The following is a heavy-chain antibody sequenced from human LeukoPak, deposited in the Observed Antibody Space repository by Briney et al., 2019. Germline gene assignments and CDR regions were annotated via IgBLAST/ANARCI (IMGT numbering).Heavy chain of an antibody. D-gene: IGHD2-2*01. J-gene: IGHJ4*02. Sequence: PGGSLRLSCTASGFAFDEHGMSWVRQVPGKGLEWVSGINWRGGSTGYADPLRGRFTISRDHAKNSLYIQMDRLRAEDTALYYCARAPITSPFYFDYWGQGTLVTVSS. V-gene: IGHV3-20*04. CDR3: ARAPITSPFYFDY. CDR2: INWRGGST. CDR1: GFAFDEHG.